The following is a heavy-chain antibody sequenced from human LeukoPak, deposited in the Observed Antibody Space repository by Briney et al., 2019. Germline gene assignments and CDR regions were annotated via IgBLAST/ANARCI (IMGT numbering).Heavy chain of an antibody. V-gene: IGHV4-31*03. Sequence: SETLSLTCTVSGGSLSSGGSYWSWIRQHPGKGLEWIGYIYYSGSTYYNPSLKSRVTISVDTSKNQFSLKLSSVTAGDTAVYYCARGVVIRDYYMDVWGKGTTVTVSS. D-gene: IGHD3-3*01. CDR3: ARGVVIRDYYMDV. J-gene: IGHJ6*03. CDR2: IYYSGST. CDR1: GGSLSSGGSY.